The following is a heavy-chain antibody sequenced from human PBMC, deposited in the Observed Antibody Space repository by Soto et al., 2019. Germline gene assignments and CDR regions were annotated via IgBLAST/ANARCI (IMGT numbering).Heavy chain of an antibody. D-gene: IGHD5-18*01. J-gene: IGHJ4*02. CDR2: ISGNGGST. V-gene: IGHV3-23*01. CDR1: GFTFSTYA. Sequence: EVQLLESGGDLVQPGGSLRLSCAASGFTFSTYAMIWVRQAPGRGLEWVSSISGNGGSTYYADSVKGRFTVSRDNSKNTLYLQMNSLRAEDTALYYCAKSTWIQLWPAYWGQGALVTVSS. CDR3: AKSTWIQLWPAY.